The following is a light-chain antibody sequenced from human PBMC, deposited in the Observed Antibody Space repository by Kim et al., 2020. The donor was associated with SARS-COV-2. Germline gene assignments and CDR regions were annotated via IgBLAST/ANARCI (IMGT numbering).Light chain of an antibody. Sequence: QSALTQPASVSGSPGQSITISCTGTSSDVGSYNLVSWYQQHPGKAPKLMIYEVSKRPSGVSNSFSGSKSGNTASLTISGLQAEDEADYYCCSYAGSSTCVFGTGTKVTVL. CDR1: SSDVGSYNL. V-gene: IGLV2-23*02. CDR3: CSYAGSSTCV. J-gene: IGLJ1*01. CDR2: EVS.